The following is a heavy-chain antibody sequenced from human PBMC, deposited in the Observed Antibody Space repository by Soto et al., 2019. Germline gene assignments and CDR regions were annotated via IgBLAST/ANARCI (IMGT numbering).Heavy chain of an antibody. D-gene: IGHD4-17*01. CDR2: ISSSSSYI. V-gene: IGHV3-21*01. J-gene: IGHJ4*02. Sequence: GGSLRLSCAASGFTFSSYSMNWVRQAPGKGLEWVSSISSSSSYIYYADSVKGRFTISRDNAKNSLYLQMNSLSAEDTAVYYCARDLAANTVTTGYWGQGTLVTVSS. CDR1: GFTFSSYS. CDR3: ARDLAANTVTTGY.